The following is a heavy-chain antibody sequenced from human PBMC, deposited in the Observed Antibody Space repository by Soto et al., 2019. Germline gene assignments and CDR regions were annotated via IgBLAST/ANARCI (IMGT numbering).Heavy chain of an antibody. CDR3: ARQDGMDV. J-gene: IGHJ6*02. CDR1: GFSFTSHW. V-gene: IGHV5-51*01. CDR2: IYPGDSDT. Sequence: PGESLKISCKGVGFSFTSHWIGWVRQMPGKGLEWMGIIYPGDSDTRYNPSFQGQVIISVDKSMNTAYLQWSSLKASDTAMYYCARQDGMDVWGQGTTVTVSS.